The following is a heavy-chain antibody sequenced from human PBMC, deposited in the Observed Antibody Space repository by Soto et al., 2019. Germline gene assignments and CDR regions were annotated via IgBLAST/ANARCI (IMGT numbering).Heavy chain of an antibody. CDR2: IYYSGST. CDR1: GGSLSGYY. D-gene: IGHD6-19*01. V-gene: IGHV4-59*01. CDR3: ASTGQWLVRGECYFDY. Sequence: SETLSLTCAVYGGSLSGYYWSWIRQPPGKGLEWIGYIYYSGSTNYNPSLKSRVTISVDTSKNQFSLKLSSVTAADTAVYYCASTGQWLVRGECYFDYWGQGTLVTVSS. J-gene: IGHJ4*02.